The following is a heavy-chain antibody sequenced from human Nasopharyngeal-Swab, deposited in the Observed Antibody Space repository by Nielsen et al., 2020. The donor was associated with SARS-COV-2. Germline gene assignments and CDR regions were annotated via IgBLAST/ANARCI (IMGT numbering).Heavy chain of an antibody. CDR2: IYYSGST. CDR3: ARDQRSGWFDAFDI. V-gene: IGHV4-59*01. J-gene: IGHJ3*02. Sequence: WIRQPPGKGLEWIGYIYYSGSTNYNPSPKSRVTISVDTSKNQFSLKLSSVTAADTAVYYCARDQRSGWFDAFDIWGQGTMVTVSS. D-gene: IGHD6-19*01.